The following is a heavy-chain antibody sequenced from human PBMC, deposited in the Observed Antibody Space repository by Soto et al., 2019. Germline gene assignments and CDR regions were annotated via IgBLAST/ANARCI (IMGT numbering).Heavy chain of an antibody. D-gene: IGHD6-19*01. J-gene: IGHJ6*02. V-gene: IGHV1-69*13. Sequence: SVKVSCKASGGTFSSYAISWGRQAPGQRLEWMGGIIPIFGTANYAQKFQGRVTITADESTSTAYMELSSLRSEDTAVYYCAREIYSSGWYRNYGMDVWGQGTTVTVSS. CDR2: IIPIFGTA. CDR1: GGTFSSYA. CDR3: AREIYSSGWYRNYGMDV.